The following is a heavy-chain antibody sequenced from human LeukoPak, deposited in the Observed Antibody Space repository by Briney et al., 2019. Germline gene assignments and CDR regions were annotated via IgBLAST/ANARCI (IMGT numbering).Heavy chain of an antibody. V-gene: IGHV1-2*06. CDR2: VNPDSGGI. Sequence: ASVKVSCKASGYTFTDNYIHWVRQAPGQGLEWMGRVNPDSGGINYAQKLQGRVTMTRDTSINTAFVELRRLRSDDTATYYCARAQNYHDRSGYSDDTFDVRGHGTMITVSS. D-gene: IGHD3-22*01. J-gene: IGHJ3*01. CDR1: GYTFTDNY. CDR3: ARAQNYHDRSGYSDDTFDV.